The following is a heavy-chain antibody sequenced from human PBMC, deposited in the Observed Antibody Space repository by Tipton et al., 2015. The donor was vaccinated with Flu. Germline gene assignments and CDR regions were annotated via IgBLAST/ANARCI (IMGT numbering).Heavy chain of an antibody. D-gene: IGHD3-10*02. CDR1: GEALGSNYY. Sequence: GEALGSNYYWGWIRQPPGKGLEWIGNIFHTGSTYHNPSLKGRVALSVDRSKNQFSLKLSSVTAADTAVYYCARHTGDSVRGVIDYWGQGTLVTVSS. V-gene: IGHV4-38-2*01. J-gene: IGHJ4*02. CDR2: IFHTGST. CDR3: ARHTGDSVRGVIDY.